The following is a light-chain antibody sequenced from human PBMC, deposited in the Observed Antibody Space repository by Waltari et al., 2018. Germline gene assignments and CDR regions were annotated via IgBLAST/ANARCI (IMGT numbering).Light chain of an antibody. Sequence: QSALTQPRSVSGSPGQSVTISCTVTSTAVGGYNYVSWYQQHPGKVPKLMIYDVSQRPSGIPDRFSGSKSGNTASLTISGLQAEDEADYYCCSYGGSYTWVFGGGTRLTVL. CDR3: CSYGGSYTWV. J-gene: IGLJ3*02. CDR1: STAVGGYNY. V-gene: IGLV2-11*01. CDR2: DVS.